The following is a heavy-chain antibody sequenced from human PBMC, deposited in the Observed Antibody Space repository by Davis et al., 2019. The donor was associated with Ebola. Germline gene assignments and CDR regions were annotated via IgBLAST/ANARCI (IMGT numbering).Heavy chain of an antibody. D-gene: IGHD2-21*01. J-gene: IGHJ4*02. CDR3: ARGILWW. Sequence: GESLKISCAASGFTFSSYWMSWVRQAPGKGLEWVSVIYSGGSTYYADSVKGRFTISRDNFKNTLYLQMNSLRAEDTAVYYCARGILWWWGQGTLVTVSS. CDR1: GFTFSSYW. V-gene: IGHV3-66*01. CDR2: IYSGGST.